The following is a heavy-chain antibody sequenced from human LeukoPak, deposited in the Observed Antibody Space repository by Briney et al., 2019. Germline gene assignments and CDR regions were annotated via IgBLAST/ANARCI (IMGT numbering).Heavy chain of an antibody. CDR1: GGSISSSDYY. CDR2: IYYSGST. V-gene: IGHV4-39*01. CDR3: ARVSCSGGSCPFGSWFDP. J-gene: IGHJ5*02. Sequence: SETLSLTCSVSGGSISSSDYYWGWIRQPPGKGLEWIGSIYYSGSTYYNPSLKSRIAISVDTSKNQFSLKLSSVTATDTAVYYCARVSCSGGSCPFGSWFDPWGQGTLVTASS. D-gene: IGHD2-15*01.